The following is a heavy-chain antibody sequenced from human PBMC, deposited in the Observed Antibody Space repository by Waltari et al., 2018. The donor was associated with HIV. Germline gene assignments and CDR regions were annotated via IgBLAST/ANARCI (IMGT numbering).Heavy chain of an antibody. CDR1: GFTFSSYW. V-gene: IGHV3-7*04. D-gene: IGHD3-10*01. J-gene: IGHJ4*02. CDR2: KRQYGSEK. Sequence: EVQLVESGGGLVQPGGSLRLSCAASGFTFSSYWMSWVRQAPGKGWERVANKRQYGSEKYLVDVGNGRFTNTRDNAENSLYRQMNRLRAEDRAVYYCARGGFYGSGSKVNWGQGTLVTVSS. CDR3: ARGGFYGSGSKVN.